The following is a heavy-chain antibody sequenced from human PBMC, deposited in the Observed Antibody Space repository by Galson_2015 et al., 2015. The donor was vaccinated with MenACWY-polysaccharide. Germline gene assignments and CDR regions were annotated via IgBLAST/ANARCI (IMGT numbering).Heavy chain of an antibody. J-gene: IGHJ5*02. CDR3: VAELYQVPFGWFDP. CDR1: GGSMSSYY. CDR2: MHTSGRG. D-gene: IGHD2-2*01. Sequence: SETLSLTCTVSGGSMSSYYWGWIRQPPGKGLEWIGYMHTSGRGNYNLSLKSRFTISVDTSKKQFSLKVNSVTAADTAVYYCVAELYQVPFGWFDPSGQGTLVTVSS. V-gene: IGHV4-4*09.